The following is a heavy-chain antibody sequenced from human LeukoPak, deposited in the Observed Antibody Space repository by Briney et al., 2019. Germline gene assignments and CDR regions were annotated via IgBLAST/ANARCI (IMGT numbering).Heavy chain of an antibody. Sequence: GGSLRLSCAASGFTFSSYSMNWVRQAPGKGLEWVSSISSSSSYINYADSVRGRFTISRDNAKNSLYLQMNSLRAEDTAVYYCARDPLSSSSFDLWGQGTLVTVSS. CDR2: ISSSSSYI. J-gene: IGHJ4*02. V-gene: IGHV3-21*01. CDR3: ARDPLSSSSFDL. CDR1: GFTFSSYS. D-gene: IGHD6-13*01.